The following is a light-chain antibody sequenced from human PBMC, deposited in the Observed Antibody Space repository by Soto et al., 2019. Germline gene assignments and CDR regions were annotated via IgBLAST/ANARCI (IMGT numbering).Light chain of an antibody. J-gene: IGKJ4*01. CDR3: QHRNNWPLT. CDR1: QSDSSY. Sequence: EIVFTQSPATLCLSPGERAPLSCRASQSDSSYLAWYQQKPGQAPRLLIYDASNSATGIPARFSGSGSGTDYTLTISSLEPEDFAVYYSQHRNNWPLTFGGGTKVDIK. V-gene: IGKV3-11*01. CDR2: DAS.